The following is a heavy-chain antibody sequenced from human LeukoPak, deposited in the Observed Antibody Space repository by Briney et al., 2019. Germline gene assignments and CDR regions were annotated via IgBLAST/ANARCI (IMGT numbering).Heavy chain of an antibody. J-gene: IGHJ4*02. CDR1: GFTVSSNY. CDR3: ARGLAAAGRRGVDY. Sequence: GGSLRLSCAASGFTVSSNYVSWVRQAPGKGLEWVSVIYSGGSTYYADSVKGRFTISRDNSKNTLYLQMNSLRAEDTAVYYCARGLAAAGRRGVDYWGQGTLVTVSS. V-gene: IGHV3-66*02. CDR2: IYSGGST. D-gene: IGHD6-13*01.